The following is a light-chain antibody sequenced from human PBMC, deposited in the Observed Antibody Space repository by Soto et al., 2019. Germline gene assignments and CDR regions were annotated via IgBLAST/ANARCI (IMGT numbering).Light chain of an antibody. CDR1: SSDIGKYNL. J-gene: IGLJ7*01. CDR2: EVS. V-gene: IGLV2-23*02. Sequence: QSALTQPASVSGSPGQAITISCTGSSSDIGKYNLVSWYQQQSGKAPKLILYEVSRRPSGVPTRFTGSKSGNTASLTISGLQPADEADYYCYSNVGVWTFIFGGGTQLTVL. CDR3: YSNVGVWTFI.